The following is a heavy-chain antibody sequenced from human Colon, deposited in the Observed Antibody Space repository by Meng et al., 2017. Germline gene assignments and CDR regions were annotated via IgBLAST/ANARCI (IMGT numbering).Heavy chain of an antibody. CDR3: ARDRDYDDSSGYSMGYNWFDP. J-gene: IGHJ5*02. V-gene: IGHV6-1*01. CDR1: GDSFYSNSAA. CDR2: TYYRSKWYN. D-gene: IGHD3-22*01. Sequence: SETLSLTCAISGDSFYSNSAAWNWLRQSPSRGLEWLGRTYYRSKWYNDYAVSVKSRITINPDTSKNQFYLQLNAVTPEDTAVYYCARDRDYDDSSGYSMGYNWFDPWGQGTLVTVSS.